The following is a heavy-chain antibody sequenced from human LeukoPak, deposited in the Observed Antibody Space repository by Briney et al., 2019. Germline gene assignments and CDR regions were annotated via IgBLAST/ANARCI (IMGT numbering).Heavy chain of an antibody. CDR1: GYTFTGYY. J-gene: IGHJ4*02. D-gene: IGHD3-16*01. CDR3: ATQRGSYLWGTDFDY. CDR2: INPNSGDT. Sequence: ASVKVSCKASGYTFTGYYMHWVRQAPGQGLEWMGWINPNSGDTKFAREFQGRVTMTRDTSISTAYMGLSRLRSDDTAAYYCATQRGSYLWGTDFDYWGQGTLVTVSS. V-gene: IGHV1-2*02.